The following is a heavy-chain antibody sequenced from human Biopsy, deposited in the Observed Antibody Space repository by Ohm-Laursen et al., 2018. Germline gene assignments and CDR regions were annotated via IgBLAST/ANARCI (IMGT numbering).Heavy chain of an antibody. CDR1: GGSIKSYY. CDR3: ARLTGDPSY. V-gene: IGHV4-59*07. J-gene: IGHJ4*02. D-gene: IGHD7-27*01. Sequence: SDTLSLTCTVSGGSIKSYYWNWIRQSPGKGLEWIGFIYYTGHTNYNPSLKSRATISVDTSKNQFSLKVISVTAADTAMYYCARLTGDPSYWGQGILVTVSS. CDR2: IYYTGHT.